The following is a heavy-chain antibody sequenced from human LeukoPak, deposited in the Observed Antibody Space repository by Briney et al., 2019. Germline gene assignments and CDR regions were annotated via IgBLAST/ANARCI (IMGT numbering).Heavy chain of an antibody. J-gene: IGHJ6*02. CDR2: IYSGGST. CDR3: AREEGVAARRVYYYYGMDV. CDR1: GFPFSSYW. Sequence: GGSLRLSCVASGFPFSSYWMTWVRQAPGKGLEWVSVIYSGGSTYYADSVKGRFTISRDNSKNTLYLQMNSLRAEDTAVYYCAREEGVAARRVYYYYGMDVWGQGTTVTVSS. D-gene: IGHD6-6*01. V-gene: IGHV3-53*01.